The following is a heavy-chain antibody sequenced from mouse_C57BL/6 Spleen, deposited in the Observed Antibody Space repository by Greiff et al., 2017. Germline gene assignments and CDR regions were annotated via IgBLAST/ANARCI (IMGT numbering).Heavy chain of an antibody. V-gene: IGHV14-2*01. Sequence: VQLQQSGAELVKPGASVKLSCTASGFNIKDYYMHWVKQRTEQGLEWIGRIDPEGGETKYAPKFKGKATITADKSSTTAYLQLSSLTSEDTAVYYCARSPNYYGSSHCSMDFWGTGTSVTVSS. CDR1: GFNIKDYY. D-gene: IGHD1-1*01. CDR2: IDPEGGET. CDR3: ARSPNYYGSSHCSMDF. J-gene: IGHJ4*01.